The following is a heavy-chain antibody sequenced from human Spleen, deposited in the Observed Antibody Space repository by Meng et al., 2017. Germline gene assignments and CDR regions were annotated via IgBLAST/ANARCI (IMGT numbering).Heavy chain of an antibody. J-gene: IGHJ4*02. CDR1: GFTFRNYA. Sequence: EVHMLESGGGLVQPGGSLKLSCAASGFTFRNYAMSWVRQAPEKGLEWISAIGRSGGDTYYADSVEGRFTISRDNSKSTLYLQMNSLQTEDTAIYYCGDDFWCWGQGTLVTVSS. CDR3: GDDFWC. V-gene: IGHV3-23*01. CDR2: IGRSGGDT. D-gene: IGHD3-3*01.